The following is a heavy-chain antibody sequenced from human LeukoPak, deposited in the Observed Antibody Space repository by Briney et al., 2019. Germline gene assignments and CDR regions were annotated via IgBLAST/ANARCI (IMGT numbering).Heavy chain of an antibody. V-gene: IGHV4-59*08. CDR1: GGSISSYY. J-gene: IGHJ4*02. D-gene: IGHD3-22*01. CDR2: IYYSGST. Sequence: SETLSLTCTVSGGSISSYYWSWIRQPPGKGLEWIGYIYYSGSTNYNPSLKSRVTISVDTSKNQFSLKLSFVTAADTAVYYCASNYYDSSGFDYWGQGTLVTVSS. CDR3: ASNYYDSSGFDY.